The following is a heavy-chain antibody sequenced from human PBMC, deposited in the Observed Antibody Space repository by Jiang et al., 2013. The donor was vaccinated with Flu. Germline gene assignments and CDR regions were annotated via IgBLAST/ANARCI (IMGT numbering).Heavy chain of an antibody. J-gene: IGHJ1*01. CDR2: TYYRSQWFN. Sequence: YSTSAAWNWIRQSPSRGLEWLGRTYYRSQWFNDYAVSVKGRLTIDRDTSKNHFSLHLNSVTPEDTAVYYCARDFHGNRDYFHYWGQGTLVTVS. CDR1: YSTSAA. CDR3: ARDFHGNRDYFHY. D-gene: IGHD4-23*01. V-gene: IGHV6-1*01.